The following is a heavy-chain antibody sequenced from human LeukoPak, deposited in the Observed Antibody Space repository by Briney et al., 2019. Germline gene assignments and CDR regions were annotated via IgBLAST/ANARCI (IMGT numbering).Heavy chain of an antibody. V-gene: IGHV1-69*04. J-gene: IGHJ4*02. CDR1: GGTFSSYA. CDR2: IIPILGIA. Sequence: SVKVSCKASGGTFSSYAISWVRQAPGQGLECMGRIIPILGIANYAQKFQGRVTITADKSTSTAYMELSSLRSEDTAVYYCARGPGAYSLDYWGQGTLVTVSS. D-gene: IGHD5-18*01. CDR3: ARGPGAYSLDY.